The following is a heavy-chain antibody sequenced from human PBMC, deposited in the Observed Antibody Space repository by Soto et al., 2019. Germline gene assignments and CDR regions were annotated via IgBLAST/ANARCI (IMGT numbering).Heavy chain of an antibody. J-gene: IGHJ4*02. Sequence: GGSLRLSCAASGFTFSSYGMHWVRQAPGKGLEWVAVIWYDGSNKYYADSVKGRFTISRDNSKNTLYLQMNSLRAEDTAVYYCARDVGPGTRPVNWGQGTLVTVSS. CDR1: GFTFSSYG. D-gene: IGHD4-4*01. CDR3: ARDVGPGTRPVN. V-gene: IGHV3-33*01. CDR2: IWYDGSNK.